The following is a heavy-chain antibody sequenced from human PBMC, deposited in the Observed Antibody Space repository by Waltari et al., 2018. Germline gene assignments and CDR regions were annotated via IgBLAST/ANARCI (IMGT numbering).Heavy chain of an antibody. CDR3: ARGTKYYYNYYYMGV. V-gene: IGHV4-34*01. J-gene: IGHJ6*03. CDR2: VDHRGRT. Sequence: QVQLQQWGAGLLKPLETLSLTCAVYSGSFSGYYWTWIRQPPGKGLEWIGDVDHRGRTNYHPSLKSRVTISIDTSKNQFSLQLTSVTAADTALYYCARGTKYYYNYYYMGVWGTGTTVTVSS. CDR1: SGSFSGYY.